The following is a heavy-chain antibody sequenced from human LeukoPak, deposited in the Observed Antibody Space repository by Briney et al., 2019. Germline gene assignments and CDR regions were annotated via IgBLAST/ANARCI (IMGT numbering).Heavy chain of an antibody. V-gene: IGHV3-21*01. D-gene: IGHD1-26*01. J-gene: IGHJ5*02. CDR2: ISTSSSYI. CDR3: ARLRYSGSYSPEFDP. CDR1: GFTFSSYS. Sequence: PGGSLRLSCAASGFTFSSYSMNWVRQAPGKGLEWVSSISTSSSYICYAHSVKGRFTISRDNAKNSLYLQMNSLTAEDTAMYYCARLRYSGSYSPEFDPWGQGTLVTVSS.